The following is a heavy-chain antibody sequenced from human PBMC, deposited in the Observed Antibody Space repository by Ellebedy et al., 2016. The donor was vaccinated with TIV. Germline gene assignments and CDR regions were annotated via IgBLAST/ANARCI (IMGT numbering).Heavy chain of an antibody. V-gene: IGHV1-46*04. CDR2: INPSGGST. D-gene: IGHD3-22*01. CDR3: ASSDSSGYYFTD. CDR1: GYTFTSYY. J-gene: IGHJ4*02. Sequence: AASVKVSCKASGYTFTSYYMHWVRQALGQGLEWMGIINPSGGSTSYAQKLQGRVTMTRDTSTSTVYMELSSLRSEDTAVYYCASSDSSGYYFTDWGQGTLVTVSS.